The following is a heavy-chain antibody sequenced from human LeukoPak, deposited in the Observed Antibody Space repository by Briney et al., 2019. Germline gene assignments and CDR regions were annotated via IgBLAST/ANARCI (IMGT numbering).Heavy chain of an antibody. J-gene: IGHJ4*02. D-gene: IGHD6-19*01. CDR3: ARNEIYSGWYPVGAAVTVVDY. CDR2: IDPSGGST. CDR1: GYTFTSYY. V-gene: IGHV1-46*01. Sequence: ASVKVSCKASGYTFTSYYMHWVRQAPGQGLEWMGIIDPSGGSTSYAQKFQGRVTMTRDTSTSTVYMELSSLRSEDTAVYYCARNEIYSGWYPVGAAVTVVDYWGQGTLVTVSS.